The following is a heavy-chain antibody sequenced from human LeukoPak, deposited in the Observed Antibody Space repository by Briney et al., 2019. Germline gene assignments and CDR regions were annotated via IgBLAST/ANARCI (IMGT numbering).Heavy chain of an antibody. J-gene: IGHJ4*02. V-gene: IGHV1-46*01. CDR1: GYTFTSYY. Sequence: ASVKVSCKASGYTFTSYYMHWVRQAPGQGLEWMGIINPSGGSTSYAQKFQGRVTMTRDTSTSTVYMELSSLRSEDTAVYYCARADRNSRKDRKSTSGHIMGVTTPDERGPFDDWGQGTLVIVSS. D-gene: IGHD1-26*01. CDR2: INPSGGST. CDR3: ARADRNSRKDRKSTSGHIMGVTTPDERGPFDD.